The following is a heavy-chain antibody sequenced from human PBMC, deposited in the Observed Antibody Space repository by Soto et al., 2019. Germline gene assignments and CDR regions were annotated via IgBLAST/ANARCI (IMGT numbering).Heavy chain of an antibody. CDR1: GYTFTSYG. CDR2: ISAYNGNT. CDR3: ARDGLDTAMRAWFDP. J-gene: IGHJ5*02. D-gene: IGHD5-18*01. Sequence: GASVKVSCKASGYTFTSYGISWVRQAPGQGLEWMGWISAYNGNTNYAQKLQGRVTMTTDTSTSTAYMELRSLRSDDTAVYYCARDGLDTAMRAWFDPWGQGTLVTVSS. V-gene: IGHV1-18*04.